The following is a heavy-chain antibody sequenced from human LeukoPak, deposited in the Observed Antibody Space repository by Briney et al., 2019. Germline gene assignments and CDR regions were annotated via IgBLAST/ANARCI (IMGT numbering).Heavy chain of an antibody. J-gene: IGHJ3*02. CDR3: ASTARWVGAEGGAFDI. D-gene: IGHD1-26*01. CDR2: NIPILGIA. Sequence: SVKVSCKASGGTFSSYTISWVRQAPGQGLEWMGRNIPILGIANYAQKFQGRVTITADKSTSTAYMELSSLRSEDTAVYYCASTARWVGAEGGAFDIWGQGTMVTVSS. CDR1: GGTFSSYT. V-gene: IGHV1-69*02.